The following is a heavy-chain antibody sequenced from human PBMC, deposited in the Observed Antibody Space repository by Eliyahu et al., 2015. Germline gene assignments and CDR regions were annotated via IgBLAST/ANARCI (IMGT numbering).Heavy chain of an antibody. V-gene: IGHV4-59*02. CDR3: VRDKAVASRTPYDGMDV. J-gene: IGHJ6*02. Sequence: QVQLQESGPGVVKPSETLSLTCTVSGSSVSPYYWTWIRQAPRRGLEWIGYVDSTGRTQINPSLRGRVALSIDTSQNQITLKLSSVTAADTAAYYCVRDKAVASRTPYDGMDVWGQGTEVAVSS. CDR1: GSSVSPYY. CDR2: VDSTGRT. D-gene: IGHD6-19*01.